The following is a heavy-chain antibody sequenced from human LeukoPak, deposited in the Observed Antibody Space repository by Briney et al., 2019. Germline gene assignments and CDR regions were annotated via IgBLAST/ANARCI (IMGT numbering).Heavy chain of an antibody. CDR3: ARTGSGSYGYFDL. Sequence: PGGSLRLSCAASGFTFSSYWMSWVRQTPGKGLEWVANIHEDGSEKYYVDSVKGRFTISRDNAKNSLFLQMNSLRAEDTAVYYCARTGSGSYGYFDLWGRGTLVTVPS. J-gene: IGHJ2*01. CDR1: GFTFSSYW. CDR2: IHEDGSEK. V-gene: IGHV3-7*02. D-gene: IGHD1-26*01.